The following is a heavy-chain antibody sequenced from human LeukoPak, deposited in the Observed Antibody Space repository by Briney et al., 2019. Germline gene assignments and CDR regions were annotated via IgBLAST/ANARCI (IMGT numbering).Heavy chain of an antibody. V-gene: IGHV4-34*01. Sequence: SETLSLTCAVYGGSFSGYYWSWVRQPPGKGLEWIGEINHSGSTNYNPSLKSRVTISVDTSKNQFSLKLSSVTAADTAVYYCARGFQEDYGDYVNFDYWGQGTLVTVSS. CDR3: ARGFQEDYGDYVNFDY. CDR2: INHSGST. CDR1: GGSFSGYY. D-gene: IGHD4-17*01. J-gene: IGHJ4*02.